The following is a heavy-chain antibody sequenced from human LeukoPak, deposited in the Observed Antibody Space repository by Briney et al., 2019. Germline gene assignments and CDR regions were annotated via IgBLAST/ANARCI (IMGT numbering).Heavy chain of an antibody. CDR1: GGSISSYY. V-gene: IGHV4-59*08. CDR2: IYYSGST. Sequence: SETLSLTCTVSGGSISSYYWSWIRQPPGKGLEWIGYIYYSGSTKYNPSLKSRVTISVDTSKNQFSLKLSSVTAADTAVYYCARRDGDTSYYFDYWGQGTLVTVSS. D-gene: IGHD5-24*01. J-gene: IGHJ4*02. CDR3: ARRDGDTSYYFDY.